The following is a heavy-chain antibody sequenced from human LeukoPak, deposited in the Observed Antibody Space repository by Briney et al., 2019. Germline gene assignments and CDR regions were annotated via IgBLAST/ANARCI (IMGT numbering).Heavy chain of an antibody. Sequence: GSLRLSCAASGFTFSSYSMNWVRQAPGKGLEWLSYISSSRSIIYYADSVKGRFTISRDSAKNSLSLQMTSLRAEDTAVYYCVRHDYYYGMDVWGQGTTVTVSS. J-gene: IGHJ6*02. CDR2: ISSSRSII. CDR1: GFTFSSYS. D-gene: IGHD3-3*01. CDR3: VRHDYYYGMDV. V-gene: IGHV3-48*01.